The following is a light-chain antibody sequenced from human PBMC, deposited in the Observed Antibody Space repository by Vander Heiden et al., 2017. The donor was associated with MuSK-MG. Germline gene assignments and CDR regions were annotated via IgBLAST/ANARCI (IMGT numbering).Light chain of an antibody. V-gene: IGKV1-27*01. CDR3: QKYYSNPRIT. CDR2: AAS. CDR1: QGISNY. J-gene: IGKJ5*01. Sequence: DIQMTQSPSSLSASVGDRVTITCRASQGISNYLAWYQQKPGKVPKLLIYAASTLQSGVPSRFSGSGYGTDFTLTISSRQPEDVAPYYCQKYYSNPRITFGQGTQLEIK.